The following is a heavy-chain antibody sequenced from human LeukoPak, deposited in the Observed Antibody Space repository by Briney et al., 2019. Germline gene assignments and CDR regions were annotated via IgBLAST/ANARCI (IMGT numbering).Heavy chain of an antibody. CDR2: ISGSGGST. CDR3: AKAPIVVVPAAIVMDV. Sequence: GGSLRLSCAASGFTFSSYAMSWVRQAPGKGLEWVSAISGSGGSTYYADSVKGRFTISRDNSKNTLYLQMNSLRAEDTAVYYCAKAPIVVVPAAIVMDVWGQGTTVTVSS. CDR1: GFTFSSYA. D-gene: IGHD2-2*01. J-gene: IGHJ6*02. V-gene: IGHV3-23*01.